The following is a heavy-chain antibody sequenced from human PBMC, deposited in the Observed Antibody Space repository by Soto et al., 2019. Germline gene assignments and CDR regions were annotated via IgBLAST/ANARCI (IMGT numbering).Heavy chain of an antibody. D-gene: IGHD6-13*01. Sequence: QVQLVQSGAEVKKPGASVKVSCKASGYSFTSYGFNWVRQAPGQGLEWMGWISAYNGNTNYAQKLQGRVTMTTDTSTSTAYMDLRSLESDDTAVYYCARDGPQYSRQLALDYWGQGTLVTVSS. J-gene: IGHJ4*02. CDR3: ARDGPQYSRQLALDY. V-gene: IGHV1-18*01. CDR2: ISAYNGNT. CDR1: GYSFTSYG.